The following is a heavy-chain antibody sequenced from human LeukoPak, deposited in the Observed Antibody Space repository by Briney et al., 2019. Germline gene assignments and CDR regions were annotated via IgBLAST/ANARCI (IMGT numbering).Heavy chain of an antibody. J-gene: IGHJ5*02. Sequence: GGSLRLSCTASGLTVFTNYMSWVRQAPGKGLEWVSLISSGGSTYYADSVRDRFTISRDNSKNTLYLQMNNLRAEDTAVYYCARRDRKYCSSTSCYGLDPWGQGTLVTVSS. CDR3: ARRDRKYCSSTSCYGLDP. V-gene: IGHV3-66*04. CDR1: GLTVFTNY. D-gene: IGHD2-2*01. CDR2: ISSGGST.